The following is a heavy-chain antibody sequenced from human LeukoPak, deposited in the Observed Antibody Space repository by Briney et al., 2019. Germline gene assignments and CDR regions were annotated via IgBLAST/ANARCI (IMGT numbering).Heavy chain of an antibody. CDR2: ISGSGGST. D-gene: IGHD3-10*01. V-gene: IGHV3-23*01. CDR3: AKRARPDIYGSGSYWFDY. J-gene: IGHJ4*02. CDR1: GFTFSSYA. Sequence: PGGSLRLSCAASGFTFSSYAMSWVRQAPGKGLEWVSAISGSGGSTYYADSVKGRFTISRDNSKNTLYLQMNSLRAEDTAVYYCAKRARPDIYGSGSYWFDYWGQGTLVTVSS.